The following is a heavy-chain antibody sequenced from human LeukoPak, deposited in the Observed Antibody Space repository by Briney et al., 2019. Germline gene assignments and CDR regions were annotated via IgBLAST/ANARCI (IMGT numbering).Heavy chain of an antibody. V-gene: IGHV5-51*01. Sequence: GESLKISCKGSGYSFTSYWIGWVRQMPGKGLEWMGIIYPGDSDTRYSPSFQGQVTISADKSISTAYLQWSSLKASDTAMYYCAREVVVPAAYDAFDIWGQGTMVTVSS. CDR3: AREVVVPAAYDAFDI. CDR2: IYPGDSDT. D-gene: IGHD2-2*01. CDR1: GYSFTSYW. J-gene: IGHJ3*02.